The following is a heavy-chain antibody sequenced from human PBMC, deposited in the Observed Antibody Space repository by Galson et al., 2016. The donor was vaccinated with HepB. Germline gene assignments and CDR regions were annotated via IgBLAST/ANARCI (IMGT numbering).Heavy chain of an antibody. J-gene: IGHJ4*02. V-gene: IGHV5-10-1*01. Sequence: QSGAEVKKPGESLRISCQGSTVNFIRYWISWVRQMPGKGLEWMGRIDPSDSYTKYSQSFQGHLTFSLDKSISTAYLQRSSMKASYTALYYCAIFYFDSCSYYNPDYWGQRTLVTVSS. CDR1: TVNFIRYW. D-gene: IGHD3-10*01. CDR2: IDPSDSYT. CDR3: AIFYFDSCSYYNPDY.